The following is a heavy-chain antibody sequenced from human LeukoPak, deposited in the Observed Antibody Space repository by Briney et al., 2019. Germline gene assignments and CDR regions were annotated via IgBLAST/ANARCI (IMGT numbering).Heavy chain of an antibody. CDR2: ISTYNDNA. J-gene: IGHJ5*02. Sequence: ASVKVSCKASGYTFTSYYIHWVRQAPGQGLERMGWISTYNDNANYAQRLQGRITMTTDTSTRTAYMELRSLRSDDTAVYYCAREESGSYKTEANWFDPWGQGTLVTVSS. D-gene: IGHD1-26*01. V-gene: IGHV1-18*04. CDR1: GYTFTSYY. CDR3: AREESGSYKTEANWFDP.